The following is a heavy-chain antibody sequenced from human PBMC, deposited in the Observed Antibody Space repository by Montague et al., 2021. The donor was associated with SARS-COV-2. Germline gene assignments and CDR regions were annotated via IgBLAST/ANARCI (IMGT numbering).Heavy chain of an antibody. CDR3: ARRGYYDSAGYHWHLDL. CDR2: ISSNGKT. CDR1: GGSINDHY. V-gene: IGHV4-4*09. D-gene: IGHD3-22*01. J-gene: IGHJ2*01. Sequence: SETLSLTCTVSGGSINDHYRSWIRQPPGKRLEWIGYISSNGKTNXNPSLKSRVTLSADASRNEFSLKLDSVTAADTAVYFCARRGYYDSAGYHWHLDLWGRGMLVTVSS.